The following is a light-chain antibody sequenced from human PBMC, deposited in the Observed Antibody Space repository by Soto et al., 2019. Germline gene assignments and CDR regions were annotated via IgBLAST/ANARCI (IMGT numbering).Light chain of an antibody. CDR2: DVS. V-gene: IGLV2-14*03. Sequence: LTQPASVSGSPGQSITISCTGTSSDIGGYNYVSWYQHHPGKVPKLMIFDVSYRPSGVSNRFSGSKSGNTASLTISGLQAEDEADYYCSSYISSNTVMFGGGTK. CDR3: SSYISSNTVM. J-gene: IGLJ3*02. CDR1: SSDIGGYNY.